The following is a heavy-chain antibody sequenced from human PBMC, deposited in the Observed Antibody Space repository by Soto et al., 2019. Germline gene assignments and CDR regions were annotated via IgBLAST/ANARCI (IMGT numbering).Heavy chain of an antibody. CDR1: GCSVSSDIPA. D-gene: IGHD1-26*01. CDR2: TYYRSKWYK. CDR3: ARTVGWLDP. J-gene: IGHJ5*02. V-gene: IGHV6-1*01. Sequence: PSQTLSVTCAISGCSVSSDIPAWNCIRQSPSRGLEWLGRTYYRSKWYKEYAASVKSRITINPDTSKNQFSLQLNSVSPEDTAVYYCARTVGWLDPWGQGSLVTVSS.